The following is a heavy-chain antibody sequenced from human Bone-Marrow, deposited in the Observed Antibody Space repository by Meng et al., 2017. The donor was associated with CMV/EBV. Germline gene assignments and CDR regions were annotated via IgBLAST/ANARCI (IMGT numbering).Heavy chain of an antibody. CDR2: IYYSGST. V-gene: IGHV4-31*02. Sequence: SCTVSGVSISSDDYYWSWIRQHPGKGLEWIGYIYYSGSTYYNPSLKGRVTISVDTSKKQFSLNLSSVSAADTAVYYCARGWVRLSWQKRNYYYFDYWGRGTLVTVSS. D-gene: IGHD6-13*01. J-gene: IGHJ4*02. CDR3: ARGWVRLSWQKRNYYYFDY. CDR1: GVSISSDDYY.